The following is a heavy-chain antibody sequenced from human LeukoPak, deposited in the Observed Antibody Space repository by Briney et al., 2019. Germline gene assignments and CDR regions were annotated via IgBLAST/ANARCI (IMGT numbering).Heavy chain of an antibody. J-gene: IGHJ4*02. CDR3: TTSITPGVDY. CDR2: IKSKTHGGTT. D-gene: IGHD1-14*01. CDR1: GFTFSNAW. V-gene: IGHV3-15*01. Sequence: GGSLRLTCAASGFTFSNAWLSWVRQAPGKGLDWVGRIKSKTHGGTTDYAAPVKGRFTISRDDSKNTLYLQMNSLGTEDTAVYYCTTSITPGVDYWGQGTLVTVSS.